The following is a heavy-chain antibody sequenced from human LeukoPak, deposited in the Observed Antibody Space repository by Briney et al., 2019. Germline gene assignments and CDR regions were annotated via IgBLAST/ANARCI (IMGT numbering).Heavy chain of an antibody. Sequence: QPGGSLRLSCAASGFTFSSYGMHWVRQAPGKGLEWVAVISYDGSNKYYADSVKGRFTISRDNSKNTLYLQMNSLRAEDTAVYYCAKDYRYSNPLTTKYYGMDVRGQGTAVTVSS. D-gene: IGHD4-11*01. J-gene: IGHJ6*02. V-gene: IGHV3-30*18. CDR3: AKDYRYSNPLTTKYYGMDV. CDR2: ISYDGSNK. CDR1: GFTFSSYG.